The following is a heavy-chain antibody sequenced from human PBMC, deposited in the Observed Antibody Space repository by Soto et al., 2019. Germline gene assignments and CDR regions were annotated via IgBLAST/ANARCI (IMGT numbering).Heavy chain of an antibody. CDR1: GYRFTNYW. CDR2: IYPGDSDT. CDR3: ATTDIVSTIDDGRDAFDI. Sequence: GESLKISCKGSGYRFTNYWIGWVRQMPGEGLEWMGVIYPGDSDTRYSPSFQGRVTISADKSISTAYLQWSSLKASDTAIYYCATTDIVSTIDDGRDAFDIWGQGTMVTVSS. V-gene: IGHV5-51*01. J-gene: IGHJ3*02. D-gene: IGHD5-12*01.